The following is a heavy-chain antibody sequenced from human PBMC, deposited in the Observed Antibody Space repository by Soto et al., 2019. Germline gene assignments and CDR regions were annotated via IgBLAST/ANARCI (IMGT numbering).Heavy chain of an antibody. V-gene: IGHV3-23*01. CDR1: GFTFSSYA. J-gene: IGHJ4*02. Sequence: PGGSLRLSCAASGFTFSSYAMSWVRQAPGKGLEWVSAISGSGGSTYYADSVKGRFTISRDNSKNTLYLQMNSLRAEDTAVYYCANTESGDYSNPVDYWGQGTLVTVSS. CDR3: ANTESGDYSNPVDY. D-gene: IGHD4-4*01. CDR2: ISGSGGST.